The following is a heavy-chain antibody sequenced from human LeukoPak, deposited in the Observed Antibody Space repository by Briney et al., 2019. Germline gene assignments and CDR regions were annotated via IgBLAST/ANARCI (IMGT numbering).Heavy chain of an antibody. D-gene: IGHD6-6*01. CDR2: IYYSGST. V-gene: IGHV4-59*01. CDR3: ARFSSIAARFDY. J-gene: IGHJ4*02. CDR1: GGSISSYY. Sequence: SETLSLTCTVSGGSISSYYWSWIRQPPGKGLEWTGYIYYSGSTNYNTSLKSRVTISVDTSKNQFSLKLSSVTAADTAVYYCARFSSIAARFDYWGQGTLVTVSS.